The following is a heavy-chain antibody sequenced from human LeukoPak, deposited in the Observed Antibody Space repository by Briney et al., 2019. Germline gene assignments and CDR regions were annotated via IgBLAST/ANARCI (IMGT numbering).Heavy chain of an antibody. J-gene: IGHJ4*02. CDR2: INHSGST. CDR1: GGSFGGYY. Sequence: NASETLSLTCAVYGGSFGGYYWSWIRQPPGKGLEWIGEINHSGSTNYNPSLKSRVTISLDTSKNQFSLKLSSVTAADTAVYYCARDRYYYDSSGYDSWGQGTLVTVSS. D-gene: IGHD3-22*01. V-gene: IGHV4-34*01. CDR3: ARDRYYYDSSGYDS.